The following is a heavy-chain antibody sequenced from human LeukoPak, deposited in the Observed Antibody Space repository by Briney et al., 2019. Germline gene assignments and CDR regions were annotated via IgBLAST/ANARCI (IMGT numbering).Heavy chain of an antibody. CDR1: GGSIISNRHY. V-gene: IGHV4-61*09. Sequence: SETLSLTCTVSGGSIISNRHYWSWIRQPAGKGLEWIGHIYSSGNTKYNPSLKSRLTMSIDSSKNQFSLILTSVTAADTAVYYCARVALITIHENDAFDIWGQGTVDTVSS. D-gene: IGHD3-3*01. CDR2: IYSSGNT. CDR3: ARVALITIHENDAFDI. J-gene: IGHJ3*02.